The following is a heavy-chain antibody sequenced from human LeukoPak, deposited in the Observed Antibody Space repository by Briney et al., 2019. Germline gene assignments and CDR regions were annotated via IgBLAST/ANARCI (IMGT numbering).Heavy chain of an antibody. CDR1: GFTFSSYA. CDR3: AKAGIVVVPAARGYFDY. Sequence: GGSLRLSCAASGFTFSSYAMHWVRQAPGKGLEWVSVIYSGGSTYYADSVKGRFTISRDNSKNTLYLQMNSLRAEDTAVYYCAKAGIVVVPAARGYFDYWGQGTLVTVSS. CDR2: IYSGGST. V-gene: IGHV3-53*01. J-gene: IGHJ4*02. D-gene: IGHD2-2*01.